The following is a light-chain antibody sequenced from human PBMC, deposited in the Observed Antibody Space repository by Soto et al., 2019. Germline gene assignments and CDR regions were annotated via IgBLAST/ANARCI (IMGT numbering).Light chain of an antibody. CDR1: QSIDKY. CDR3: QQYTSYPYT. J-gene: IGKJ2*01. V-gene: IGKV1-39*01. Sequence: DIQMTQSPSSLSASVGDRVTITCRASQSIDKYLNWYQQKPGKGPNLLIYAASNLRTGVPSRFSGSGSGTDFTLTISSLLPEDFATYFCQQYTSYPYTFGQGTKLEIK. CDR2: AAS.